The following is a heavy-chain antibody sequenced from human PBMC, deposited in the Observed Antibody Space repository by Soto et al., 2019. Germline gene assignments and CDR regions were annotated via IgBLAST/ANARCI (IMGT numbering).Heavy chain of an antibody. CDR2: IIPISGTA. Sequence: QVQLVQSGAEVKKPGASVKVSCKASGGTFSSYAISWVRQAPGQGREWMGGIIPISGTANYAQKFQGRVTITEDDSTSTAYMELSSLRSEDTAVYYCARGGDGYNYVMDYWGQGTLVTVS. CDR3: ARGGDGYNYVMDY. D-gene: IGHD5-12*01. V-gene: IGHV1-69*01. J-gene: IGHJ4*02. CDR1: GGTFSSYA.